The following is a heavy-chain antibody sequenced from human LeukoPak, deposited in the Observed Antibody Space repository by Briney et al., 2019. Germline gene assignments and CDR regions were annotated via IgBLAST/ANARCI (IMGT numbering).Heavy chain of an antibody. CDR2: INPNSGGT. Sequence: ASVKVSCKASGYTFTGYYMHWVRQAPGQGREGMGWINPNSGGTNYAQKFQGWVTMTRDTSISTAYMELSRLSSDDTAVYYCARGHYGDYAHYGMDVWGKGTTVTVSS. J-gene: IGHJ6*04. V-gene: IGHV1-2*04. CDR1: GYTFTGYY. CDR3: ARGHYGDYAHYGMDV. D-gene: IGHD4-17*01.